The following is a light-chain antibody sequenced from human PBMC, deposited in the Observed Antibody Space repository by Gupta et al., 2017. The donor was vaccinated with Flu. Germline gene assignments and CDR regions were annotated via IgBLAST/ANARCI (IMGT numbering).Light chain of an antibody. V-gene: IGLV3-21*03. CDR3: QVWDNDSDQPV. CDR1: LIGSES. Sequence: SYVLTPSPSVSVAPGKTARITCGGNLIGSESVHWYQHKPGQAPVLVVDDDSDRPSTIPERFSGSTSGNTATLTISRVEAGDEADDYCQVWDNDSDQPVFGGGTKLTVL. J-gene: IGLJ3*02. CDR2: DDS.